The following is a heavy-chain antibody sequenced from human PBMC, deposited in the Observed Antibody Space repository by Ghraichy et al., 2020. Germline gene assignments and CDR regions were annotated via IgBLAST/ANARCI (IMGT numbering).Heavy chain of an antibody. CDR2: MYYTGSAA. Sequence: SQTLSLTCTVSGGSISGYYWSWIRQPPGKGLEWIGYMYYTGSAAAYNPSLKSRLSMSVDTSKNQFSLRLTSVTAADTAVYYCTRLTCSSGSCYEDYWGQGSLVTVSS. D-gene: IGHD2-15*01. V-gene: IGHV4-59*08. CDR3: TRLTCSSGSCYEDY. CDR1: GGSISGYY. J-gene: IGHJ4*02.